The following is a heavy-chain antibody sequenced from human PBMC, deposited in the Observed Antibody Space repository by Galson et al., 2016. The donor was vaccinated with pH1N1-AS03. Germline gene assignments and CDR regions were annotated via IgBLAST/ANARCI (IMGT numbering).Heavy chain of an antibody. J-gene: IGHJ4*02. CDR3: ARGWYDIWTGYLVDPFDY. Sequence: SLRLSCAASGFTFSDYYMSWIRQAPGKGLEWISCITSSGGSGPTIYYADSVKGRFTFSRDNAKNSLYLQMNSLRADDTAVYYCARGWYDIWTGYLVDPFDYWGQGALVTVSS. V-gene: IGHV3-11*01. CDR1: GFTFSDYY. D-gene: IGHD3-9*01. CDR2: ITSSGGSGPTI.